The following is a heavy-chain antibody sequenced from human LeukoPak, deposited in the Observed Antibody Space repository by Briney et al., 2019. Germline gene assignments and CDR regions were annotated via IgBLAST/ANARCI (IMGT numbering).Heavy chain of an antibody. CDR2: IIPILGIA. D-gene: IGHD5-24*01. CDR3: ARDRGWLQFDC. Sequence: SVKVSCKASGGTFSSYTISWVRQAPGQGREWMGRIIPILGIANYAQKFQGRVTITADKSTSTAYMELSSLRSEDTAVYYCARDRGWLQFDCWGQGTLVTVSS. V-gene: IGHV1-69*04. J-gene: IGHJ4*02. CDR1: GGTFSSYT.